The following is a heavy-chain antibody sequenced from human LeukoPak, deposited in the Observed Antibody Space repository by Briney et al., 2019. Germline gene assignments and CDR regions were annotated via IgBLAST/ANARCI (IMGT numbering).Heavy chain of an antibody. J-gene: IGHJ4*02. CDR2: SESKVDGGTP. Sequence: GGSLRLSCATSGFIFSNAWMSWVRQAPGKGLEWVGHSESKVDGGTPDYAAPVKGRFIISRDDSRSTLYLQMSSLKTEDTAVYYCTTHRDYSSGFNFDYWGQGALVTVSS. CDR3: TTHRDYSSGFNFDY. D-gene: IGHD6-19*01. V-gene: IGHV3-15*04. CDR1: GFIFSNAW.